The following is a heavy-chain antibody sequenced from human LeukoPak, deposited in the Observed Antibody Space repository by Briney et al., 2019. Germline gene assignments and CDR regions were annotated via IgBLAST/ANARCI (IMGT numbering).Heavy chain of an antibody. CDR2: IRSKIYGGTP. D-gene: IGHD2-2*01. CDR3: TRDKEYPLHFDY. J-gene: IGHJ4*02. Sequence: GSLRLSCTASGFTFGDYAMTWVRQAPGKGLEWVGFIRSKIYGGTPEYAASVKGRFTISRDDSKSIAYLQMNSLKTEDTAVYYCTRDKEYPLHFDYWGQGTLVTVSS. CDR1: GFTFGDYA. V-gene: IGHV3-49*04.